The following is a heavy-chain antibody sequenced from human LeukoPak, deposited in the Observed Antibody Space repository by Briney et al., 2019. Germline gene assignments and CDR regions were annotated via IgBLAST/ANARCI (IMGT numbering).Heavy chain of an antibody. V-gene: IGHV4-34*01. CDR2: INHSGST. CDR1: GGSFSGYY. D-gene: IGHD3-10*01. CDR3: ARGVTMVRGVSWFDP. J-gene: IGHJ5*02. Sequence: SETLSLTCAVYGGSFSGYYWSWIRQPPGKGLEWIGEINHSGSTNYNPSLKSRVTISVDTSKNQFSLKLSSVTAADTAVYYCARGVTMVRGVSWFDPWGQGTLVTVSS.